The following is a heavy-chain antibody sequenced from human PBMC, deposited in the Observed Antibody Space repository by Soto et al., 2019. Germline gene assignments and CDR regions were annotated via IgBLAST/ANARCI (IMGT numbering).Heavy chain of an antibody. CDR2: ISDSGSRM. CDR1: GFTLGAYS. J-gene: IGHJ4*02. D-gene: IGHD1-26*01. CDR3: APQGVGATGYLY. V-gene: IGHV3-48*01. Sequence: EVQLVESGGGLVQPGGSLRLYCVVSGFTLGAYSMNWVRQAPGKGLEWVSYISDSGSRMYYADSVKGRFTISRDSARNSLFLQMNSLRAEDTAVYYCAPQGVGATGYLYWGQGTLVTVSS.